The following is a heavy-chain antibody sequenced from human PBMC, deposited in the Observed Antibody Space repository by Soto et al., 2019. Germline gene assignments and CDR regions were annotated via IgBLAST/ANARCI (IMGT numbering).Heavy chain of an antibody. Sequence: QVQLVQSGAEVKNPGSSVKVSCKASGGTFSSYAISWVRQAPGQGLEWMGGIIPIFGTANYAQKFQGRVKITADNSTSTAYMELSSLRSEDTAVYYCERCTRGYSNPPYYYGMDVWGHGTTVTVSS. V-gene: IGHV1-69*06. CDR3: ERCTRGYSNPPYYYGMDV. CDR2: IIPIFGTA. CDR1: GGTFSSYA. D-gene: IGHD4-4*01. J-gene: IGHJ6*02.